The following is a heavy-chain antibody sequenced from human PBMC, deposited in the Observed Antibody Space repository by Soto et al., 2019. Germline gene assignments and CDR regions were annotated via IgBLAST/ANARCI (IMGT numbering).Heavy chain of an antibody. V-gene: IGHV2-5*02. D-gene: IGHD2-21*01. CDR3: AHIPNYSQYDWFDP. CDR1: GFSLTTRGVG. Sequence: QITLKESGPTLVKPTQTLTLTCTFSGFSLTTRGVGVGWIRQPPGKALECLALIYWDDDKRYSPSLQSRLSITKDTSKNQVVLTMTNVDPVDTATYYCAHIPNYSQYDWFDPWGQGTLVSVFS. CDR2: IYWDDDK. J-gene: IGHJ5*02.